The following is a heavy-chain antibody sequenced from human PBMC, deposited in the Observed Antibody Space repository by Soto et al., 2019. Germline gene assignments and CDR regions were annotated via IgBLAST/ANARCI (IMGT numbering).Heavy chain of an antibody. J-gene: IGHJ4*02. CDR1: GFSLTTSGVG. CDR2: IYWDDDK. V-gene: IGHV2-5*02. CDR3: AHRRSGQRYFFDH. Sequence: QITVKESGPTPVKPTQTLTLTCTFSGFSLTTSGVGVGWIRQPPGKAPEWLALIYWDDDKRYSPSLKSRLTITQDTYKNHVALTMPNVDPVDPATYYCAHRRSGQRYFFDHWGQGALVTVSS. D-gene: IGHD6-25*01.